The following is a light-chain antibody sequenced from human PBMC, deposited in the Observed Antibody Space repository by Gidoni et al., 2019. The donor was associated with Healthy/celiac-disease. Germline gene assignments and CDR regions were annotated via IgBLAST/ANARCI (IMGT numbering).Light chain of an antibody. Sequence: QSVLTQPPSVSGAPGQRVTISCTGSSSNIGAGYDVPWYQPLPGTATKLPIYGNSNLPSGVPARFSGSKSGTSASLAITGLQAEDEADYYCQSYYSSLSGSVFGGGTKLTVL. CDR1: SSNIGAGYD. V-gene: IGLV1-40*01. CDR3: QSYYSSLSGSV. CDR2: GNS. J-gene: IGLJ2*01.